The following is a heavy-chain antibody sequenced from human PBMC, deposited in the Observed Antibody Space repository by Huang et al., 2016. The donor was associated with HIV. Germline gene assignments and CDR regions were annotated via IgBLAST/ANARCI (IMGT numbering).Heavy chain of an antibody. CDR1: GGSIRSGGYY. J-gene: IGHJ1*01. Sequence: QVHLQESGPGLVKPSQTLSLTCTVSGGSIRSGGYYWTWIRQPPGQGLEWIGYIYYRGSTYYNPSLKSRVTISVDTSKNQFSLKVTSMTAADTAVYYCGRFSYYSDSTISQYLQLWGQGALVTVSS. D-gene: IGHD3-22*01. CDR2: IYYRGST. CDR3: GRFSYYSDSTISQYLQL. V-gene: IGHV4-30-4*08.